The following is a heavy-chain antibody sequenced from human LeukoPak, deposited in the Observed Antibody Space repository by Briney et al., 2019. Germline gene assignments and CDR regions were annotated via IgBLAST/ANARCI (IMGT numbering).Heavy chain of an antibody. CDR1: GFTFSSYA. CDR2: ISGSGGST. D-gene: IGHD6-13*01. J-gene: IGHJ4*02. Sequence: GGSLRLSCAASGFTFSSYAMSWVRQAPRKGLEWVSAISGSGGSTYYADSVKGRFTISRDNSKNTLYLQMNSLRAEDTAVYYCAKGSRSWYTRGGSNLDYWGQGTLVTVSS. CDR3: AKGSRSWYTRGGSNLDY. V-gene: IGHV3-23*01.